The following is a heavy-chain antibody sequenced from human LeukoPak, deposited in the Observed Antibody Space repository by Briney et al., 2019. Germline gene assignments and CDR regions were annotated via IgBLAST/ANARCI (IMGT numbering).Heavy chain of an antibody. CDR2: IRYDGSNK. CDR3: ARDAGPGETIFGVVIHHVVDY. D-gene: IGHD3-3*01. CDR1: GFTSSSYG. V-gene: IGHV3-30*02. J-gene: IGHJ4*02. Sequence: GGSLRLSCAVSGFTSSSYGMHWVRQAPGKGLEWVAFIRYDGSNKYYADSVKGRFTISRDNSKNTLYLQMNSLRAEDTAVYYCARDAGPGETIFGVVIHHVVDYWGQGTLVTVSS.